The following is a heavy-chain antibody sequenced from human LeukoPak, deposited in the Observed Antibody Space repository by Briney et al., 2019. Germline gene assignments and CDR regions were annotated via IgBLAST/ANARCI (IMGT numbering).Heavy chain of an antibody. Sequence: GGSLRLSCAASGFTFSSYSMNWVRQAPGKGLEWVSSISSSSSYIYYADSVKGRFTISRDNAKNSLYLQMNSLRAEDTAVYYCAGELEASQGDIWGQGTMVTVSS. D-gene: IGHD3-3*01. V-gene: IGHV3-21*01. CDR2: ISSSSSYI. CDR3: AGELEASQGDI. CDR1: GFTFSSYS. J-gene: IGHJ3*02.